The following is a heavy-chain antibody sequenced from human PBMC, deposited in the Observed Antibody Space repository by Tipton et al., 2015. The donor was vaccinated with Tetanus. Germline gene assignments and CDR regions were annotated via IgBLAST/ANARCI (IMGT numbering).Heavy chain of an antibody. CDR2: IGTSASNT. CDR1: GFSFEDYG. CDR3: ARRGCRGGTCYISPNYGMDV. Sequence: SLRLSCEASGFSFEDYGMSWVRQVPGKGLEWVSSIGTSASNTYYADSVKGRCTISRDNSKNTVVLHVTSLRGEDTAVYYCARRGCRGGTCYISPNYGMDVWGQGTTVTVSS. D-gene: IGHD2-15*01. V-gene: IGHV3-23*01. J-gene: IGHJ6*02.